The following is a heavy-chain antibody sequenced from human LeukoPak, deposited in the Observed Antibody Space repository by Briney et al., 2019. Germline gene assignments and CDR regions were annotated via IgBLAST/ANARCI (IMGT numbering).Heavy chain of an antibody. CDR1: GFTFSSYW. V-gene: IGHV3-53*04. CDR3: ASVGIAAAHFYYYGMDV. Sequence: GGSLRLSCAASGFTFSSYWMHWVRQAPGKGLVWVSVIYSGGSTYYADSVKGRFTISRHNSKNTLYLQMNSLRAEDTAVYYCASVGIAAAHFYYYGMDVWGQGTTVTVSS. D-gene: IGHD6-13*01. CDR2: IYSGGST. J-gene: IGHJ6*02.